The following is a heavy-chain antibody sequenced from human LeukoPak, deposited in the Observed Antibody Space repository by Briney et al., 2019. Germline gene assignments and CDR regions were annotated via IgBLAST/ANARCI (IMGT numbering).Heavy chain of an antibody. Sequence: SETLSLTCTVSGGSISSYYWSWIRQPPGKGLEWIGGITHSGIPYYSPSLRSRVTISLDASKNQFSLKLTSVTAADTAVYYCTSLYSSNWYLGDYWGQGALVTVSS. CDR2: ITHSGIP. D-gene: IGHD6-13*01. CDR3: TSLYSSNWYLGDY. J-gene: IGHJ4*02. V-gene: IGHV4-59*08. CDR1: GGSISSYY.